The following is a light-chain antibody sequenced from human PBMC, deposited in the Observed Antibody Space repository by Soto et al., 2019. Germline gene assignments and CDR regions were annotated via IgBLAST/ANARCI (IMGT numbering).Light chain of an antibody. CDR3: ETLDYSLGAVV. J-gene: IGLJ2*01. CDR2: EDD. CDR1: SSNIGSNF. V-gene: IGLV1-51*02. Sequence: QSVLTQPPSVSAAPGQMVSMSCSGGSSNIGSNFVSWYQLLPGTAPKLLMYEDDKRPSGIPDRFSGSKSVTSATLGISGLQTGDEADYYCETLDYSLGAVVFGGGTKLTVL.